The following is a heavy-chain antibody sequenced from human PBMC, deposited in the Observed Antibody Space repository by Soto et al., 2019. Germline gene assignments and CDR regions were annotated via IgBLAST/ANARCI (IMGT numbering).Heavy chain of an antibody. Sequence: LXLSCAASVFTFSSYAMSWVRQAPGKGLEWVSAISGSGGSTYYADSVKGRFTISRDNSKNTLYLQMNSLRAEDTAVYYCAKGRGNYYDSSGYPFDYWGQGTLVTVSS. D-gene: IGHD3-22*01. CDR1: VFTFSSYA. CDR3: AKGRGNYYDSSGYPFDY. V-gene: IGHV3-23*01. CDR2: ISGSGGST. J-gene: IGHJ4*02.